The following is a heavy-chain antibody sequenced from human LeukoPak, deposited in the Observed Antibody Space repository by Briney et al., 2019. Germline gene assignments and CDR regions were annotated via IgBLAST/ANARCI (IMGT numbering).Heavy chain of an antibody. D-gene: IGHD3-9*01. CDR2: IKQDGSEK. CDR3: ARERDILTGYYRGDLDY. CDR1: GFIFGNYW. J-gene: IGHJ4*02. V-gene: IGHV3-7*01. Sequence: GGSLRLSCAASGFIFGNYWMTWVRQAPGKGLEWVANIKQDGSEKYYVDAVKGRFTISRDNAKNSLFLQMNSLRAEDTAVYYCARERDILTGYYRGDLDYWGQGTLVTVSS.